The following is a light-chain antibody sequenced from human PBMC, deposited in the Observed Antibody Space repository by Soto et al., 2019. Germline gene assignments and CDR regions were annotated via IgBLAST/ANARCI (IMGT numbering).Light chain of an antibody. CDR1: SSDICGYNS. V-gene: IGLV2-14*01. J-gene: IGLJ1*01. CDR2: AVS. CDR3: ASYAGGNNV. Sequence: SVLTQPASVSGFPGQSITISCTGTSSDICGYNSVSWYQQHPGKAPKLVIYAVSNRTSGVSSRFSGSKSGDTASLTVSGLLPEDEADYYCASYAGGNNVFGTGTQVSVL.